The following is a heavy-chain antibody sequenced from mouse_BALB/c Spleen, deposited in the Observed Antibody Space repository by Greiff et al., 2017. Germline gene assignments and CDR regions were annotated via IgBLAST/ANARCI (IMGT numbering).Heavy chain of an antibody. V-gene: IGHV5-6-4*01. Sequence: EVQLVESGGGLVKPGGSLKLSCAASGFTFSSYTMSWVRQTPEKRLEWVATISSGGSYTYYPDSVKGRFTISRDNAKNTLYLQMSSLKSEDTAMYYCTRDLAGTAYWGQGTTLTVSS. J-gene: IGHJ2*01. CDR1: GFTFSSYT. D-gene: IGHD4-1*01. CDR3: TRDLAGTAY. CDR2: ISSGGSYT.